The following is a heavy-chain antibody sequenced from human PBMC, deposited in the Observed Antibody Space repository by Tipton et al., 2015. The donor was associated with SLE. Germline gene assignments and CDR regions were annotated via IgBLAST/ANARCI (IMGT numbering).Heavy chain of an antibody. CDR3: ARVLVDYYYGMDV. J-gene: IGHJ6*02. CDR2: ISYDGSNK. D-gene: IGHD2-15*01. CDR1: GFTFSIYA. Sequence: SLRLSCEASGFTFSIYAMHWVRQAPGKGLEWVAVISYDGSNKYYADSVKGRFTISRDNSQNTLYLQMNSLRAEDTSVYYCARVLVDYYYGMDVWGQGTTVTVSS. V-gene: IGHV3-30*04.